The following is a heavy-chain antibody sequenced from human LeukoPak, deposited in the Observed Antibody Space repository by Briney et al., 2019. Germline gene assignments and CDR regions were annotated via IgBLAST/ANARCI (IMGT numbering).Heavy chain of an antibody. Sequence: GGSLRLSCAASGLAFSFYSMNWVRQAPGKGLEWVSYISSFSSTINYAESVKGRFTISRDNAKNSLYLQMNSLRADDTAVYYCVRDQGGSSSHWGQGTLVTVSS. CDR3: VRDQGGSSSH. V-gene: IGHV3-48*01. J-gene: IGHJ4*02. CDR1: GLAFSFYS. D-gene: IGHD6-6*01. CDR2: ISSFSSTI.